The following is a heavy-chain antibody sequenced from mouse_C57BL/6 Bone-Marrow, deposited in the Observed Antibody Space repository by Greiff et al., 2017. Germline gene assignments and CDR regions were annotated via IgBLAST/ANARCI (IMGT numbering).Heavy chain of an antibody. J-gene: IGHJ1*03. V-gene: IGHV14-2*01. Sequence: EVQLQQSGAELVKPGASVKLSCTASGFNIKDYYMHWVKQRTEQGLEWIGRIDPEDGETKYAQKFKGKATITADTSSNTAYLPLSSLTSEDTSGYYCARSPYGSGPYWYFDVWGTGTTVTVSS. CDR3: ARSPYGSGPYWYFDV. D-gene: IGHD1-1*01. CDR2: IDPEDGET. CDR1: GFNIKDYY.